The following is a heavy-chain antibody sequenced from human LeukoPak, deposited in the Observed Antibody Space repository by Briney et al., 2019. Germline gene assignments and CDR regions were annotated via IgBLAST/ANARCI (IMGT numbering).Heavy chain of an antibody. J-gene: IGHJ4*02. Sequence: SETLSLTCAVYGGSFSGYYWSWIRQPPGKGLEWIGEINHSGSTNYNPSLKSRVTISVDTSKNQFSLKLSSVTAADTAVYYCAGARWLQLKSFDYWGQGTLVTVSS. D-gene: IGHD5-24*01. CDR3: AGARWLQLKSFDY. CDR2: INHSGST. CDR1: GGSFSGYY. V-gene: IGHV4-34*01.